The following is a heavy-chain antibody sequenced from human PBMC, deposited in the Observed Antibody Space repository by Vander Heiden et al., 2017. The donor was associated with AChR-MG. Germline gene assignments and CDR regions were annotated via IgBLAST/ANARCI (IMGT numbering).Heavy chain of an antibody. D-gene: IGHD2-21*02. Sequence: EVPLVESGGGLVQPGGSLNLSCAASGFTFRDSAIHCVLQASGKGLGWVGRIRSKGKSYATAYAASVKGRFTFSRDDSKNTAYLQMNNLETEDTAVYYCTRLPRPGDFEGWFDPWGQGTLVTVSS. J-gene: IGHJ5*02. CDR2: IRSKGKSYAT. V-gene: IGHV3-73*02. CDR1: GFTFRDSA. CDR3: TRLPRPGDFEGWFDP.